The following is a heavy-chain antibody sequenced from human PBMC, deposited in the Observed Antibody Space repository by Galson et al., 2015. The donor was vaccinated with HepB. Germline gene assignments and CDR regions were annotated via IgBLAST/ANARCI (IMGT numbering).Heavy chain of an antibody. CDR1: GYTFTSYA. CDR2: INTNTGNP. J-gene: IGHJ4*02. CDR3: ATGYSSGPSYFDDY. Sequence: SVKVSCKASGYTFTSYAMNWVRQAPGQGLEWMGWINTNTGNPTYAQGFTGRFVFSLDTSVSTAYLQISSLKAEDTAVYYCATGYSSGPSYFDDYWGQGTLVTVSS. V-gene: IGHV7-4-1*02. D-gene: IGHD6-19*01.